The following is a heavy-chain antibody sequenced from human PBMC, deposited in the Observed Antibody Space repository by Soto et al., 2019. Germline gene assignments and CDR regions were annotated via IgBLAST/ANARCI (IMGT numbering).Heavy chain of an antibody. CDR3: ARDSERGSTSRYYYSVMDV. V-gene: IGHV1-18*01. J-gene: IGHJ6*02. CDR2: ISIYNGNT. D-gene: IGHD2-2*01. Sequence: ASVKVSCKASDYTFSSYGISWVRQAPGQGLEWMGWISIYNGNTNYAHKLQGRVTMTTDTSTCTAYMELRGLRSADTAVYYCARDSERGSTSRYYYSVMDVWGQGTTVPVSS. CDR1: DYTFSSYG.